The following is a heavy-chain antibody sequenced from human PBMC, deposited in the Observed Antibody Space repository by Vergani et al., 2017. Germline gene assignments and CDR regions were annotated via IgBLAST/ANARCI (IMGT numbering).Heavy chain of an antibody. V-gene: IGHV4-59*01. CDR3: AMSIVVVAATPSTALDV. CDR1: GGSISSYY. CDR2: IYYSGST. J-gene: IGHJ3*01. D-gene: IGHD2-15*01. Sequence: QVQLQESGPGLVKPSETLSLTCTVSGGSISSYYWSWIRQPPGKGLEWIGYIYYSGSTNYNPSLKSRVTISVDTSKNEFSLKLSSVTAADTAVYYCAMSIVVVAATPSTALDVWGQGTMVTVSS.